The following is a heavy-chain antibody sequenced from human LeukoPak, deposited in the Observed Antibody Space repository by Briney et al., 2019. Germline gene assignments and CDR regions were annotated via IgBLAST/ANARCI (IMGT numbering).Heavy chain of an antibody. V-gene: IGHV3-48*01. CDR1: GFTFSSYS. CDR2: ISSSSTI. CDR3: ATGIAAAGIYDY. J-gene: IGHJ4*02. D-gene: IGHD6-13*01. Sequence: GGSLRLSCAASGFTFSSYSMNWVRQAPGKGLEWVSYISSSSTIYYADSVEGRFTISRDNAKNSLYLQMNSLRAEDTAVYYCATGIAAAGIYDYWGQGTLVTVSS.